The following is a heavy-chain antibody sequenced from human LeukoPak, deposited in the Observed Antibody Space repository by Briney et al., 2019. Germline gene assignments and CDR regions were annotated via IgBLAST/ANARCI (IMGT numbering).Heavy chain of an antibody. Sequence: GGSLRLSCAASGFTFSNAWMSWVRQAPGKGLEWVGRIKSKTGGGTTDYAAPVKGRFTISRDDSKNTLYLQMNSLRAEDTAVYYCARIFAPGMGKDAFDIWGQGTMVTVSS. V-gene: IGHV3-15*01. D-gene: IGHD3-3*01. J-gene: IGHJ3*02. CDR1: GFTFSNAW. CDR3: ARIFAPGMGKDAFDI. CDR2: IKSKTGGGTT.